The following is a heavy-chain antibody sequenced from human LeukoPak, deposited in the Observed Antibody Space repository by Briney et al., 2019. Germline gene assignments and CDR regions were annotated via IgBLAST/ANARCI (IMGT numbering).Heavy chain of an antibody. CDR3: ARFAVAGSKFDY. D-gene: IGHD6-19*01. Sequence: SETLSLTCTVSGGPISSTSYYWGWIRQPPGEGLEWIGSIYYSGSTYYNPSLKSRVTISVDTSKNQFSLKLSSVTAADTAVYYCARFAVAGSKFDYWGQGTLVTVSS. CDR2: IYYSGST. J-gene: IGHJ4*02. CDR1: GGPISSTSYY. V-gene: IGHV4-39*07.